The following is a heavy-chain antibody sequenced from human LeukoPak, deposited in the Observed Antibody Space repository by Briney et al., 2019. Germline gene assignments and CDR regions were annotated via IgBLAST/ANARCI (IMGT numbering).Heavy chain of an antibody. CDR3: AKDLGGIAVAGTGDY. CDR2: ISSGGSTI. D-gene: IGHD6-19*01. CDR1: GFTFSDYY. Sequence: GGSLRLSCAVPGFTFSDYYMSWIRQAPGKGLEWVSYISSGGSTISHADSVKGRFTISRDNAENSLYLQMNSLRAEDTAVYYCAKDLGGIAVAGTGDYWGQGTLVTVSS. J-gene: IGHJ4*02. V-gene: IGHV3-11*04.